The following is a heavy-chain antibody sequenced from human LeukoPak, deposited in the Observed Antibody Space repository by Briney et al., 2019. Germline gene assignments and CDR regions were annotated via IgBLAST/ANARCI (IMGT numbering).Heavy chain of an antibody. Sequence: SETLSVTCTVSGASIDTYHWNWIRQPAGKGLEWIGRIYSSGSTNYNPSLKGRVTMSVETSTNQVSLKVTSVTAADTAVYYCASGADAFETSGDYFDYWGQGTLVTVSS. CDR2: IYSSGST. CDR3: ASGADAFETSGDYFDY. D-gene: IGHD7-27*01. V-gene: IGHV4-4*07. CDR1: GASIDTYH. J-gene: IGHJ4*02.